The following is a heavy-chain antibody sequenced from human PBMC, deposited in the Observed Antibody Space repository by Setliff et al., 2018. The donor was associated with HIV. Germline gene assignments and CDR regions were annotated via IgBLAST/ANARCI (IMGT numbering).Heavy chain of an antibody. CDR2: MSTYNGNT. V-gene: IGHV1-18*01. Sequence: GASVKVSCKASGYTFTSYDISWVRQAPGQGLEWMGWMSTYNGNTNYAQKVQGRVTMTTDTSTSTAYMELRSLRSDDTAVYFCARVGDIVVPPASYYYMDVWGTGTTVTV. CDR3: ARVGDIVVPPASYYYMDV. CDR1: GYTFTSYD. J-gene: IGHJ6*03. D-gene: IGHD2-2*01.